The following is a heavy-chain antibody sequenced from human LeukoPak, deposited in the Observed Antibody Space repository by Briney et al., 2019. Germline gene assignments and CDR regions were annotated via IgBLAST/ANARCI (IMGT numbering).Heavy chain of an antibody. CDR2: IYYNGNT. D-gene: IGHD3-22*01. CDR3: ARRLFYDWFDP. CDR1: DGSINSYY. J-gene: IGHJ5*02. V-gene: IGHV4-59*12. Sequence: PSETLSLTCSVSDGSINSYYWNWIRRPPGKGLEWIGYIYYNGNTNYSPSLKSRVTMSVDTSKNQFSLKLSSVTAADTAVYYCARRLFYDWFDPWGQGTLVTVSS.